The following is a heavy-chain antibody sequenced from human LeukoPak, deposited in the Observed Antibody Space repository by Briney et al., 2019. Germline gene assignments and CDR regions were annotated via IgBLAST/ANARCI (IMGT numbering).Heavy chain of an antibody. Sequence: GGSLRLSRTASGFTFSNFWMSWVRQAPGKGLEWVANIKEDGSEKYYVDSVKGRFTISRDNAKNSLYLQLNSLRAEDTAVYYCARGRVTGELVYWGQGTLVTVSS. CDR1: GFTFSNFW. V-gene: IGHV3-7*01. D-gene: IGHD7-27*01. CDR3: ARGRVTGELVY. CDR2: IKEDGSEK. J-gene: IGHJ4*02.